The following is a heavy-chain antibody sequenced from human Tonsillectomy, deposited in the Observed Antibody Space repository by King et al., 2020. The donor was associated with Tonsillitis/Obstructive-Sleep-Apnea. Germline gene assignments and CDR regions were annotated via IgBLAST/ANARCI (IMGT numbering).Heavy chain of an antibody. CDR3: ARGGRFLEWLLKNWFDP. J-gene: IGHJ5*02. CDR2: ISYDGSKK. D-gene: IGHD3-3*01. CDR1: GFTFSSYA. Sequence: QVQLVESGGGAVQPGRSLRLSCAASGFTFSSYAMHWVRQAPGKGLEWVAVISYDGSKKYYADSVKGRFTISRDKSKNTLYLQMNSLRAEDTAVYYCARGGRFLEWLLKNWFDPWGQGTLVTASS. V-gene: IGHV3-30*04.